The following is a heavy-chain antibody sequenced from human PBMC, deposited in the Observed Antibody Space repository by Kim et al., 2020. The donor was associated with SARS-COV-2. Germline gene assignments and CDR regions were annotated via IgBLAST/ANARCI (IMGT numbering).Heavy chain of an antibody. CDR2: IWYDGSNK. J-gene: IGHJ6*02. CDR3: ARTPEARLRFLEWPRAGYYYGMDV. Sequence: GGSLRLSCAASGFTFSSYGMHWVRQAPGKGLEWVAVIWYDGSNKYYADSVKGRFTISRDNSKNTLYLQMNSLRAEDTAVYYCARTPEARLRFLEWPRAGYYYGMDVWGQGTTVTVSS. D-gene: IGHD3-3*01. V-gene: IGHV3-33*01. CDR1: GFTFSSYG.